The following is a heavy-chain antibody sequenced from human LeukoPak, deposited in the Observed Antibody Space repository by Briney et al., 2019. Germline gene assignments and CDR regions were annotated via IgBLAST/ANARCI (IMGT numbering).Heavy chain of an antibody. V-gene: IGHV1-46*01. D-gene: IGHD2-15*01. CDR2: INPSGGST. CDR3: ARDGNYIYCCGGSCYSYWFDP. J-gene: IGHJ5*02. Sequence: ASVTVTCKSSGYTFTSYYMHWVRRAPGQGLEGMGIINPSGGSTSYAQKFQGRVIMTRYTSTSTVYMELSSLRSEDTDVYYCARDGNYIYCCGGSCYSYWFDPWGQGTLVTVSS. CDR1: GYTFTSYY.